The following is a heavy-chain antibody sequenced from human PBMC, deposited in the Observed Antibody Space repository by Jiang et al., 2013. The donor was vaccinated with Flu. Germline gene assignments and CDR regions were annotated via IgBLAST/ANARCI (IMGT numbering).Heavy chain of an antibody. CDR3: ARHYGDYVYFDY. Sequence: LLKPSETLSLTCTVSGGSISSSSYYWGWIRQPPGKGLEWIGSIYYSGSTYYNPSLKSRVTISVDTSKNQFSLKLSSVTAADTAVYYCARHYGDYVYFDYWGQGTLVTVSS. CDR2: IYYSGST. CDR1: GGSISSSSYY. J-gene: IGHJ4*02. V-gene: IGHV4-39*01. D-gene: IGHD4-17*01.